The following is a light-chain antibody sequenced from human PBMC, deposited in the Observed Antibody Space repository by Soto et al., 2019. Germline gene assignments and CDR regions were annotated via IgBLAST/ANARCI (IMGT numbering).Light chain of an antibody. V-gene: IGLV2-14*03. CDR3: SSYTNKDTLL. Sequence: QSALTQPASVSGSPGQSITISCTGTSSDVGGYDHVSWYQQHPGKAPKLIIYDVTVRPSGISPRFSGSKSDNTASLAVSGLQPEDEADYYCSSYTNKDTLLFGGGTKLTAL. J-gene: IGLJ3*02. CDR1: SSDVGGYDH. CDR2: DVT.